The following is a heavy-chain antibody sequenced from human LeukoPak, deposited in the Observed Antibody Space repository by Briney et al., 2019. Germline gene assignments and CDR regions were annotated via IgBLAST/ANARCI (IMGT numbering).Heavy chain of an antibody. D-gene: IGHD3-22*01. V-gene: IGHV1-18*01. Sequence: VASVKASCKASGYTFTSYGISRVRQAPGQGLEWMGWISAYNGNTNYAQKLQGRVTMTTDTSTSTAYMELRSLRSDDTAVYYCARSYYYDSSGYFDYWGQGTLVTVSS. J-gene: IGHJ4*02. CDR3: ARSYYYDSSGYFDY. CDR2: ISAYNGNT. CDR1: GYTFTSYG.